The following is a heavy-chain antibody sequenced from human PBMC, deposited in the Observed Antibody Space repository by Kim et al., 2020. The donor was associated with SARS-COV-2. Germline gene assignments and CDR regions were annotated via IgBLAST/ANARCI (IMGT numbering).Heavy chain of an antibody. CDR1: GYSFTSYW. Sequence: GESLKISCKGSGYSFTSYWISWVRQMPGKGLEWMGRIDPSDSYTNYSPSFQGHVTISADKSISTAYLQWSSLKASDTAMYYCARLLLVLLWFGELLSSERRFDPWGQGTLVTVSS. J-gene: IGHJ5*02. CDR2: IDPSDSYT. CDR3: ARLLLVLLWFGELLSSERRFDP. D-gene: IGHD3-10*01. V-gene: IGHV5-10-1*01.